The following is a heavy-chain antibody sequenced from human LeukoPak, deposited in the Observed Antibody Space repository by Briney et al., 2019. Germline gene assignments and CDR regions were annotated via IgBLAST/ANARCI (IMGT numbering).Heavy chain of an antibody. CDR1: GGSISGYY. CDR2: IHSNGRT. D-gene: IGHD2-8*01. V-gene: IGHV4-59*01. J-gene: IGHJ4*02. CDR3: ARYYCPNGVCQGFDY. Sequence: SETLSLTCSVSGGSISGYYWRWIRQPPGKGLEWIGYIHSNGRTNSNASLKRGGTISVETCKKQFSLNLISVTAADTAVYYCARYYCPNGVCQGFDYWGQGTLVTVSS.